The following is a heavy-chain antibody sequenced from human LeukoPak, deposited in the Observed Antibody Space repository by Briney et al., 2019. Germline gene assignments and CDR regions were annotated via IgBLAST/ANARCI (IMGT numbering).Heavy chain of an antibody. D-gene: IGHD3-3*01. CDR3: ARASPYDNWSGYWFDP. CDR2: INYSRST. Sequence: SETLSLTCTVSGGSIRSYYWSWIRQPPGKGLEWIGYINYSRSTKYNPSLKSRVTIPVDKSKNQFSLKVNSVTAADTAVYYCARASPYDNWSGYWFDPWGQGTLVTVSS. V-gene: IGHV4-59*01. CDR1: GGSIRSYY. J-gene: IGHJ5*02.